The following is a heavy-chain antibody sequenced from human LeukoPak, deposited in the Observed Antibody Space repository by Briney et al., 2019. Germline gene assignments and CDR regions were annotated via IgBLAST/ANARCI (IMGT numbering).Heavy chain of an antibody. CDR1: GFTFRRHW. J-gene: IGHJ6*03. Sequence: GGSLRLSCAASGFTFRRHWMSWVRQAPGKGLEWVANMRDDGSEEFYVNSVKGRFTISRDNSKNTLYLQMNSLRAEDTAVYYCARNRGYYYYYMDVWAKGTTVTVSS. V-gene: IGHV3-7*03. CDR3: ARNRGYYYYYMDV. CDR2: MRDDGSEE.